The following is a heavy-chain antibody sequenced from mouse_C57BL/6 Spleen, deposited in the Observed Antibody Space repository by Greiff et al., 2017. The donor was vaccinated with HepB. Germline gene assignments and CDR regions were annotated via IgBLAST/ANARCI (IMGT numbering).Heavy chain of an antibody. CDR2: ISYDGSN. Sequence: EVKLMESGPGLVKPSQSLSLTCSVTGYSITSGYYWNWIRQFPGNKLEWMGYISYDGSNNYNPSLKNRISITRDTSKNQFFLKLNSVTTEDTATYYCARKDYGNYRYAMDYWGQGTSVTVSS. D-gene: IGHD2-1*01. CDR3: ARKDYGNYRYAMDY. CDR1: GYSITSGYY. V-gene: IGHV3-6*01. J-gene: IGHJ4*01.